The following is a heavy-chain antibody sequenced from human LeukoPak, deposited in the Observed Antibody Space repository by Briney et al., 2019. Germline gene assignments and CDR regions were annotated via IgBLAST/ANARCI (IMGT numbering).Heavy chain of an antibody. CDR2: IWYDGSNK. D-gene: IGHD3-22*01. CDR3: AKDRPNYHESNGHYYRPNGDY. Sequence: PGRSLRLSCAASGFTFSSYGMHWVRQAPGKGLEWVAVIWYDGSNKYYADSVKDRFTISRDNSENTLYLQMSRLRAEDTAVYYCAKDRPNYHESNGHYYRPNGDYWGQGTLVTVSS. V-gene: IGHV3-33*06. J-gene: IGHJ4*02. CDR1: GFTFSSYG.